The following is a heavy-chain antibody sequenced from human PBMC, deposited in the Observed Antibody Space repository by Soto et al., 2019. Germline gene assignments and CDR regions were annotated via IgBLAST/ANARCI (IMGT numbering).Heavy chain of an antibody. V-gene: IGHV5-51*01. Sequence: GESLKISCKGSGYSFNSYWIGWVRQMPGKGLEWMGIIYPGDSDTRYSPSFQGQVTISADKSISTAYLQWSSLKASDTAMYYCARQGNASIFCVVTAPAYDVWGQGTLVTVSS. CDR3: ARQGNASIFCVVTAPAYDV. CDR1: GYSFNSYW. D-gene: IGHD3-3*01. J-gene: IGHJ4*02. CDR2: IYPGDSDT.